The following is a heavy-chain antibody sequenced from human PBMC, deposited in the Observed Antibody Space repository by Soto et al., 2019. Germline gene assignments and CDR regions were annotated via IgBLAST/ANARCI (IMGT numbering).Heavy chain of an antibody. CDR1: GFTFSSYA. Sequence: EVQLLESGGGLVQPGGSLRLSCAASGFTFSSYAMSWVRQAPGKGLEWVSAISGSGGSTYYADSVKGRFTISRDNSKNMLYLQINSLSAGDTDVYYCAKNLGPLRGYSGYWGQGTQVPVSS. CDR2: ISGSGGST. J-gene: IGHJ4*02. V-gene: IGHV3-23*01. CDR3: AKNLGPLRGYSGY. D-gene: IGHD2-15*01.